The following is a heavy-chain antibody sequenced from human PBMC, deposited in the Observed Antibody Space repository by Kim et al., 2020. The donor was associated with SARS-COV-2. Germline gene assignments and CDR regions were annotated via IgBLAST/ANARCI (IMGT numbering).Heavy chain of an antibody. Sequence: SETLSLTCTVSGGSISSYYWSWIRQPAGKGLEWIGRIYTSGSTNYNPSLKSRVTMSVDTSKNQFSLKLSSVTAADTAVYYCARERSYYGSGSYYTLFDPWGQGTLVTVSS. D-gene: IGHD3-10*01. J-gene: IGHJ5*02. CDR3: ARERSYYGSGSYYTLFDP. CDR1: GGSISSYY. V-gene: IGHV4-4*07. CDR2: IYTSGST.